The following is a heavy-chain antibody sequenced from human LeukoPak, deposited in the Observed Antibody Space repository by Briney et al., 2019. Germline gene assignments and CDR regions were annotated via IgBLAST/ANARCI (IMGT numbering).Heavy chain of an antibody. CDR2: INPNSGST. J-gene: IGHJ5*02. Sequence: ASVKVSCKASGYTFTGYYMHWVRQAPGQGLEWMGRINPNSGSTNYAQKCQGRVTMTRDTSISTAYMELSRLRSDDTAVYYCARARVRGAGWFDPWGQGTLVTVSS. D-gene: IGHD3-10*01. CDR3: ARARVRGAGWFDP. V-gene: IGHV1-2*06. CDR1: GYTFTGYY.